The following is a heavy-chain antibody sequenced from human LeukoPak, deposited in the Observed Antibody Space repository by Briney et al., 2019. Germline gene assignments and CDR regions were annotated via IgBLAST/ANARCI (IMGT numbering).Heavy chain of an antibody. Sequence: SETLSLTCTVSGGSISSSSYYWGWIRQPPGKGLEWIGRIYTSGSTNYNPSLKSRVTISVDTSKNQFSLKLSSVTAADTAVYYCARRSYNSPFRYWGQGTPVTVSS. J-gene: IGHJ4*02. D-gene: IGHD5-24*01. CDR2: IYTSGST. CDR1: GGSISSSSYY. V-gene: IGHV4-61*02. CDR3: ARRSYNSPFRY.